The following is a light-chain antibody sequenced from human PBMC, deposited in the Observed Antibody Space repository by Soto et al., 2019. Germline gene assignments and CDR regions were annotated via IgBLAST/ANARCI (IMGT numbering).Light chain of an antibody. CDR2: AAS. CDR3: LQHNTYPIT. J-gene: IGKJ5*01. Sequence: DIQMTHSPSSLSASVGDRVTITCRASQGIGNDLGWYQQKPGKAPKRLIYAASSLQSGVPSRFSGSGSGTEFTLTLSSLQPEDFATYYCLQHNTYPITFGQGTRLEI. CDR1: QGIGND. V-gene: IGKV1-17*01.